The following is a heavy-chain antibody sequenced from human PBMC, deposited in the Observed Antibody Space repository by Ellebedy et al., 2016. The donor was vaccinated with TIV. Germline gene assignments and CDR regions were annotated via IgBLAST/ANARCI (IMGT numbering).Heavy chain of an antibody. Sequence: SETLSLTXTVSGGSISSYYWSWIRQPAGKGLEWIGRIYTSGSTNYNPSLKSRVTMSVDASKNQFSLKLSSVTAADTAVYYCARDWPAAIHRWFDPWGQGTLVTVSS. V-gene: IGHV4-4*07. D-gene: IGHD2-2*02. CDR3: ARDWPAAIHRWFDP. J-gene: IGHJ5*02. CDR1: GGSISSYY. CDR2: IYTSGST.